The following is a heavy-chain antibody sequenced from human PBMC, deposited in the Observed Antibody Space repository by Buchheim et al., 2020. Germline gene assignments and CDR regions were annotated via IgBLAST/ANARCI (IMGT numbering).Heavy chain of an antibody. CDR1: GYTFTSYY. CDR3: ASEAMQVATEEGIDY. D-gene: IGHD1-26*01. CDR2: INPSGGST. J-gene: IGHJ4*02. V-gene: IGHV1-46*01. Sequence: QVQLVQSGAEVKKPGASVKVSCKASGYTFTSYYMHWVRQAPGQGLEWMGIINPSGGSTSYAQKFQGRVTMTRDTSTTTVYMELSSLRSEDTAVYYCASEAMQVATEEGIDYWGQGTL.